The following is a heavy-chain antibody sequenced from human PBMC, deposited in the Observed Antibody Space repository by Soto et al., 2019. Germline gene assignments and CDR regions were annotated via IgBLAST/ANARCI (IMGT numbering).Heavy chain of an antibody. D-gene: IGHD3-3*01. CDR3: ARVWNYYYYGMDV. Sequence: GGSLRLSCAASGFTFSSYWMSWVRQAPGKGLEWVANIKQDGSEKYYVDSVKGRFTISRDNAKNSLYLQMNSLRAEDTAVYYCARVWNYYYYGMDVWGQGTTVTVSS. J-gene: IGHJ6*02. CDR1: GFTFSSYW. V-gene: IGHV3-7*01. CDR2: IKQDGSEK.